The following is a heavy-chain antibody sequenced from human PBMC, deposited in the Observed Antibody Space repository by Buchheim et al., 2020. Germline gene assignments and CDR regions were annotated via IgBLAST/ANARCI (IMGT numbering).Heavy chain of an antibody. CDR3: AKDAEDSSGWFYLDS. Sequence: EVQLVESGGGLVQPGGSLRLSCAASGFTFSSYSMNWVRQAPGKGLEWVSYISSSSSTIYYADSVKGRFTISRDNSKTTLYLQMNSLRAEDTAVYYCAKDAEDSSGWFYLDSWGQGTL. CDR2: ISSSSSTI. CDR1: GFTFSSYS. J-gene: IGHJ4*02. D-gene: IGHD6-19*01. V-gene: IGHV3-48*01.